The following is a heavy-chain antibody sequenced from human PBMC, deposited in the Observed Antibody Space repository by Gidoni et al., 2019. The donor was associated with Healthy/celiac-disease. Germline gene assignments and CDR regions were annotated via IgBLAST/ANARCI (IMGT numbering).Heavy chain of an antibody. Sequence: EVQLVESGGGLVQPGGSLSLSCAASGFTFSSYSMNWVRQAPGKGLEWVSYISSSSSTIYYADSVKGRFTISRDNAKNSLYLQMNSLRDEDTAVYYCARDRSSGYYPVDYYYMDVWGKGTTVTVSS. V-gene: IGHV3-48*02. CDR1: GFTFSSYS. CDR3: ARDRSSGYYPVDYYYMDV. D-gene: IGHD3-22*01. CDR2: ISSSSSTI. J-gene: IGHJ6*03.